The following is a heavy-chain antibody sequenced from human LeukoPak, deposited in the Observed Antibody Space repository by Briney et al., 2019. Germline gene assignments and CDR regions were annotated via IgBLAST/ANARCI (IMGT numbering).Heavy chain of an antibody. CDR3: ARDRRYCSSTSCSSDAFDI. Sequence: PGGSLRLSCAASGFTFSDYYMSWIRQAPGKGPEWVSYISSSGSTIYYADSVKGRFTISRDNAKNSLYLQMNSLRAEDTAVYYCARDRRYCSSTSCSSDAFDIWGQGTMVTVSS. D-gene: IGHD2-2*01. CDR2: ISSSGSTI. V-gene: IGHV3-11*04. J-gene: IGHJ3*02. CDR1: GFTFSDYY.